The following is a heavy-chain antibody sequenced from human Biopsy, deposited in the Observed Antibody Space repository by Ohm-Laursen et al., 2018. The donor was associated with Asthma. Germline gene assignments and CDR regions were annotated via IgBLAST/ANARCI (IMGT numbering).Heavy chain of an antibody. J-gene: IGHJ4*02. D-gene: IGHD5-12*01. CDR2: ISYDGNHK. V-gene: IGHV3-30*18. CDR3: AKRRGYSGHDNDY. Sequence: SLRLSCAASGFMFRSFGMHWVRQAPGKGLEWVAVISYDGNHKFYEDSVKGRFTISRDNSKSTLYLQMNSLRTEDTAAYYCAKRRGYSGHDNDYWGQGTLVIVSS. CDR1: GFMFRSFG.